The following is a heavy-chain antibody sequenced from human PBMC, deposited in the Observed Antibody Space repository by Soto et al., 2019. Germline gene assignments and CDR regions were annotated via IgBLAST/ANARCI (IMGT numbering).Heavy chain of an antibody. Sequence: QVQLQESGPGLVKPSQTLSLTCTVSGGSTSRGGYYCTWIRQHPVRGLEWIAYIYYSGNTFYNPSLKSRLTISLDTPKNQFSLNLTSVTAADTAVYYCARGAADYGDAFDIWGQGTMVTVSS. J-gene: IGHJ3*02. CDR2: IYYSGNT. CDR1: GGSTSRGGYY. D-gene: IGHD4-17*01. CDR3: ARGAADYGDAFDI. V-gene: IGHV4-31*03.